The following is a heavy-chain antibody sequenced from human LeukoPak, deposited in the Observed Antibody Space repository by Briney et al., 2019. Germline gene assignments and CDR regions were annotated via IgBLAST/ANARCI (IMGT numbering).Heavy chain of an antibody. J-gene: IGHJ6*03. V-gene: IGHV3-53*01. CDR2: IYSGGST. Sequence: GGSLRLSCAASGFTFSTFAMHWVRLSPGKGLEWVSVIYSGGSTYYADSVKGRFTISRDNSKNTLYLQMNSLRAEDTAVYYCARERLDYYGSGSYYYYMDVWGKGTTVTISS. CDR3: ARERLDYYGSGSYYYYMDV. CDR1: GFTFSTFA. D-gene: IGHD3-10*01.